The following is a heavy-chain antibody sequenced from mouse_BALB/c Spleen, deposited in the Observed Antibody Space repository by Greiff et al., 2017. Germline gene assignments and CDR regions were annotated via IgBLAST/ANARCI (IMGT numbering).Heavy chain of an antibody. D-gene: IGHD3-2*02. CDR2: ISSGGST. V-gene: IGHV5-6-5*01. CDR1: GFTFSSYA. Sequence: EVKLMESGGGLVKPGGSLKLSCAASGFTFSSYAMSWVRQTPEKRLEWVASISSGGSTYYPDSVKGRFTISRDNARNILYLQMSSLRSEDTAMYYCARGEDSAWFAYWGQGTLVTVSA. J-gene: IGHJ3*01. CDR3: ARGEDSAWFAY.